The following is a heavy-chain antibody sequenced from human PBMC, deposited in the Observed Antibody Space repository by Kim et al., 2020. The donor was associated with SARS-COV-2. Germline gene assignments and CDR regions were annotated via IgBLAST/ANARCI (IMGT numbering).Heavy chain of an antibody. V-gene: IGHV3-15*01. CDR2: GGTI. D-gene: IGHD3-16*01. Sequence: GGTIGYAAPGKGRLTISRDDSKTTVYLQMNSLKTEDTAVYYCNTDFAGGFWGQGTLVTVSS. CDR3: NTDFAGGF. J-gene: IGHJ4*02.